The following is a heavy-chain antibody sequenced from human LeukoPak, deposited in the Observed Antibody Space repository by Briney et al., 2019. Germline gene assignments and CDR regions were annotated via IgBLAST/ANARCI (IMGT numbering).Heavy chain of an antibody. CDR1: GFTFSSYG. CDR2: IRYDGSNK. J-gene: IGHJ4*02. V-gene: IGHV3-30*02. Sequence: PGGSLRLSRAASGFTFSSYGMHWVRQAPGKGLEWVAFIRYDGSNKYYADSVKGRFTISRDNSKNTLYLQMNSLRAEDTAVYYCAKNSFSGIAVAGWFDYWGQGTLVTVSS. D-gene: IGHD6-19*01. CDR3: AKNSFSGIAVAGWFDY.